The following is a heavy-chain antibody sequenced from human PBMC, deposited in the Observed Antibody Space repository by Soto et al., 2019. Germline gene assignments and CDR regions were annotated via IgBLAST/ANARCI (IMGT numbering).Heavy chain of an antibody. CDR1: GGSFSGYY. D-gene: IGHD6-19*01. V-gene: IGHV4-34*01. CDR2: INHSGST. CDR3: ASPTTAVAPSDPRAYYYGMDV. J-gene: IGHJ6*02. Sequence: SETLSLTCAVYGGSFSGYYWSWIRQPPGKGLEWIGEINHSGSTNYNPSLKSRVTISVDTSKNQFSLKLSSVTAADTAVYYCASPTTAVAPSDPRAYYYGMDVWGQGTTVTVSS.